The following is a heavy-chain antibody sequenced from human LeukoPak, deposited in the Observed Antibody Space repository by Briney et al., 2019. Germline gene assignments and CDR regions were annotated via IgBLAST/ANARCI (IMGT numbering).Heavy chain of an antibody. CDR3: AKAARSTVTTVYYYSMDV. D-gene: IGHD4-17*01. Sequence: GGSLRLSCAPSRFTFSSYAMRAVRQTPGKGLEWVSAISGSGGSTYYADSVKGRFTISRDNSKNQLYLQMNSLRAEDTAVYYCAKAARSTVTTVYYYSMDVWGKGTTVTVS. J-gene: IGHJ6*03. CDR1: RFTFSSYA. CDR2: ISGSGGST. V-gene: IGHV3-23*01.